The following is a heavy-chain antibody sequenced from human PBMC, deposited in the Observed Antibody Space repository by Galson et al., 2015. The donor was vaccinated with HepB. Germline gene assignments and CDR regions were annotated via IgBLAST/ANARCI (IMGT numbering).Heavy chain of an antibody. CDR1: GFTFSSYW. J-gene: IGHJ3*02. Sequence: SLRLSCAASGFTFSSYWMHWVRQAPGKGLVWVSRINSDGSSTSYADSVKGRFTISRDNAKNTLYLQMNSLRAEDAAVYYCARSTRGTKIDAFDIWGQGTMVTVSS. D-gene: IGHD4-17*01. CDR2: INSDGSST. CDR3: ARSTRGTKIDAFDI. V-gene: IGHV3-74*01.